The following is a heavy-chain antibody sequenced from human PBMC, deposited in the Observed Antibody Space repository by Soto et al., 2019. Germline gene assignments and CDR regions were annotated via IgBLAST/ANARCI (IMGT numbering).Heavy chain of an antibody. CDR3: ARAPSILAWFDP. J-gene: IGHJ5*02. D-gene: IGHD2-21*01. CDR2: IYYSGST. Sequence: SETLSLTCTVSGGSITSVDYYWSWIRQPPGKGLEWIGYIYYSGSTYYNPSLKSRVTISVDTSKNQFSLKLSSVTAADTAVYYCARAPSILAWFDPWGQGTLVTVSS. CDR1: GGSITSVDYY. V-gene: IGHV4-30-4*08.